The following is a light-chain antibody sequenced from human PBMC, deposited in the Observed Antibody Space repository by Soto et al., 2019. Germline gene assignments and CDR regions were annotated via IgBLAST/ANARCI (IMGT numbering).Light chain of an antibody. V-gene: IGLV2-8*01. J-gene: IGLJ1*01. CDR2: EVT. Sequence: QSALTQPASVSGSPGQSITISCTGTSSDIGDYNSVSWYQQHPGKAPKLIIYEVTKRPSGVPDRFSGSKSGNTASLTVSGLQAEDEADYYCSSYSGTNNYVFGTGTKLTVL. CDR3: SSYSGTNNYV. CDR1: SSDIGDYNS.